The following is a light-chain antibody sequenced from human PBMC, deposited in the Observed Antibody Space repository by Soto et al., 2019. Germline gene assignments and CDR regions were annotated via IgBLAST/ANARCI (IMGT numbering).Light chain of an antibody. Sequence: AIRMTQSPSTLSASTGDRVTITCRASQAISSYLAWYQQKPGKAPKLLIYAASTLQSGVPSRFSGSGSGTDFTLTISSLQPEDFATYYCQQANSYPPTFGQGTRLEI. CDR2: AAS. CDR3: QQANSYPPT. V-gene: IGKV1-8*01. CDR1: QAISSY. J-gene: IGKJ5*01.